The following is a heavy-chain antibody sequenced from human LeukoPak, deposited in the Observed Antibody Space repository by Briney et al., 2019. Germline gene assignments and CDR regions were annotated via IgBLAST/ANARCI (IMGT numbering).Heavy chain of an antibody. CDR1: GGSISSSYY. J-gene: IGHJ4*02. CDR3: ARDLRRSHFDY. V-gene: IGHV4-39*07. CDR2: IYYSGST. Sequence: SETLSLTCTVSGGSISSSYYWGWIRQPPGKGLEWIGSIYYSGSTYYNPSLKSRVTISVDTSKNQFSLKLSSVTAADTAVYYCARDLRRSHFDYWGQGTLVTVSS.